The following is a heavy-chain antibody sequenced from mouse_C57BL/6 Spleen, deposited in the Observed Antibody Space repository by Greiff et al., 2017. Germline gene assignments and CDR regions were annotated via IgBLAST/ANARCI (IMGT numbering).Heavy chain of an antibody. CDR1: GFTFSDYG. V-gene: IGHV5-17*01. J-gene: IGHJ2*01. CDR3: ARGELRLRGFDY. Sequence: DVMLVESGGGLVKPGGSLKLSCAASGFTFSDYGMHWVRQAPEKGLEWVAYISSGSSTIYYADTVKGRFTISRDNAKNTLFLQMTSLRSEDTAMYYWARGELRLRGFDYWGQGTTLTVSS. D-gene: IGHD3-2*02. CDR2: ISSGSSTI.